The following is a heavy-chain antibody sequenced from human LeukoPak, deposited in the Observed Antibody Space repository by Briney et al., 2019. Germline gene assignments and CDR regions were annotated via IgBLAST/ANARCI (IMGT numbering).Heavy chain of an antibody. CDR1: GFTFSSSG. CDR3: AKDLGY. Sequence: GGSLRLSCAAAGFTFSSSGMHLVRQAPGKGLEWVAFIGFDRSLAHHADSVKGRLTISRDNSKNALYLQMNSLRAEDTAVYYCAKDLGYWGQGTLVTVSS. V-gene: IGHV3-30*02. CDR2: IGFDRSLA. J-gene: IGHJ4*02.